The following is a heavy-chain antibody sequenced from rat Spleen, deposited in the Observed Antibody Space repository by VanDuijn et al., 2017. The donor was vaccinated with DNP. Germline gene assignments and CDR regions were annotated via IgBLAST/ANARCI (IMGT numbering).Heavy chain of an antibody. V-gene: IGHV5S13*01. CDR3: ARPNYGGYEGWFAY. CDR2: ISTSGGST. J-gene: IGHJ3*01. Sequence: EVQLVESGGGLVQPGRSLKLSCAASGFTFSNYDMAWVRQAPTKGLEWVASISTSGGSTYYRDSVKGRFTISRDNAKNTQYLQMNSLRSEDTATYYCARPNYGGYEGWFAYWGQGTLVTVSS. D-gene: IGHD1-11*01. CDR1: GFTFSNYD.